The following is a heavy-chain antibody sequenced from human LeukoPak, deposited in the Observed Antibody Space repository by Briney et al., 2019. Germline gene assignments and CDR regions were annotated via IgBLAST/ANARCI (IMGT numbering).Heavy chain of an antibody. D-gene: IGHD3-9*01. CDR3: ARDGVLRYFDWLFPYYMDV. V-gene: IGHV3-11*01. CDR2: ISSSGSNI. Sequence: GGSLRLSCAASGFTFSDYYMSWIRQAPGKGLEWVSYISSSGSNIYYADSVKGRFTISRDNAKNSLYLQMNSLRAEDTAVYYCARDGVLRYFDWLFPYYMDVWGKGTTVSISS. CDR1: GFTFSDYY. J-gene: IGHJ6*03.